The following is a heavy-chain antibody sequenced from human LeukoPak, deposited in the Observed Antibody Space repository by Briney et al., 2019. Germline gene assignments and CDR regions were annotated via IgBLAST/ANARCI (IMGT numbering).Heavy chain of an antibody. CDR2: IYHTGSA. CDR1: GYSFTSGHY. D-gene: IGHD2-2*01. V-gene: IGHV4-38-2*01. J-gene: IGHJ4*02. CDR3: ARYCTSTTCILRGFDY. Sequence: SETLSLTCSVSGYSFTSGHYWGWIRQPPGKGLEWISNIYHTGSAHYNPSLKSRVTISVDTSKNQFSLKLSSVTAADTAVYYCARYCTSTTCILRGFDYWGQGTLVTVSS.